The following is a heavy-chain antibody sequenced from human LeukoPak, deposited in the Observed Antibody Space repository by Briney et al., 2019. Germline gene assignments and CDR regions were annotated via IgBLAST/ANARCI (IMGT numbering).Heavy chain of an antibody. Sequence: TSETLSLTCTVSGGSISSYYWSWIRQTPGKGLEWIGYIYYSGSTNFNPSLKSRVTISVDTSKNQFSLKMSSVTAADTAVYFCARGGPPGYYYDYYMDVWGKGTAVTISS. CDR1: GGSISSYY. CDR3: ARGGPPGYYYDYYMDV. V-gene: IGHV4-59*01. CDR2: IYYSGST. J-gene: IGHJ6*03.